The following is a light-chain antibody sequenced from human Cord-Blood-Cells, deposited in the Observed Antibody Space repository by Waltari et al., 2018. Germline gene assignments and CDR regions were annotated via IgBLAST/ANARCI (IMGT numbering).Light chain of an antibody. J-gene: IGLJ3*02. CDR3: SSYTSSSTLV. V-gene: IGLV2-14*03. CDR1: SSDVGGYNY. CDR2: DVS. Sequence: QSALTRPASVSGSPGQSITISCTGTSSDVGGYNYVSWYQQHPGKAPKLMIYDVSNRPSGVSNRFAGSKSRNTASLTISGLQAEDEADYYCSSYTSSSTLVFGGGTKLTVL.